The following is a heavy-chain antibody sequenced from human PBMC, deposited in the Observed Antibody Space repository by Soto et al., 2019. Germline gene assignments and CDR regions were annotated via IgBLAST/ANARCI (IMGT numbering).Heavy chain of an antibody. V-gene: IGHV1-18*04. J-gene: IGHJ4*02. D-gene: IGHD5-12*01. CDR2: VNTYNGNA. CDR1: GYTFSSYA. Sequence: SVMVSFKTSGYTFSSYAISWVREPPGQGLEWMGWVNTYNGNANYTEKFQGRVSMTTDTSTTTAYMELTSLTSDDTAIYYCARAISLIVAAPAYWGQGTLVTVSS. CDR3: ARAISLIVAAPAY.